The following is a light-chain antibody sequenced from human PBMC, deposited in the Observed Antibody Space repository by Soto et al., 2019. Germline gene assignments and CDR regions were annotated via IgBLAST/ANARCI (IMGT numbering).Light chain of an antibody. V-gene: IGKV1-39*01. CDR3: QQTYNTPLT. Sequence: DIHMTQSPSSLSASVGDRVTITCRASQTIRNYLNWYQQKPGKAPKLLIDFASTLQSGVPSRFSGSGSGTDFTLTISSAQPADFATYYCQQTYNTPLTFGGGTKVDIK. J-gene: IGKJ4*01. CDR2: FAS. CDR1: QTIRNY.